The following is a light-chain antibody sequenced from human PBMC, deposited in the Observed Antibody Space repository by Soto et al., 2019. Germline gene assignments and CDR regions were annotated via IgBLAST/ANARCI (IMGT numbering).Light chain of an antibody. CDR1: QTISSW. J-gene: IGKJ1*01. V-gene: IGKV1-5*03. CDR3: QHWNSYSEA. Sequence: IQISPCPSSLYESIGDRVPIRCRGCQTISSWLAWYQQKQGKAPKLLMYKASTLKSGVPSRFSGIESGTECTLTLSSLKKDDGTTYDGQHWNSYSEAFGQGTKV. CDR2: KAS.